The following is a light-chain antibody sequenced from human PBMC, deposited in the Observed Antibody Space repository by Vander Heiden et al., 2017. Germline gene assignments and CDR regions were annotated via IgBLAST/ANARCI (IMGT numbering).Light chain of an antibody. CDR2: AAS. Sequence: DIQMTQSPSSLPASVGDRVTITCRARPTISTSLNWYQQKPGKAPNLLIYAASTLQSGVPSRFSGSGSGTDFTLTVSNLQPEDFAVYYCQQSYSTPRTFGHGTKVEIK. CDR3: QQSYSTPRT. CDR1: PTISTS. J-gene: IGKJ1*01. V-gene: IGKV1-39*01.